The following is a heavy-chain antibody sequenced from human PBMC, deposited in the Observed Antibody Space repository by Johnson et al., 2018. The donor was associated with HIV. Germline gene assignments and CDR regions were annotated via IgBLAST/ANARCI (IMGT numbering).Heavy chain of an antibody. V-gene: IGHV3-11*04. CDR2: ISSSGSTI. J-gene: IGHJ3*02. CDR3: ASNPRWTYDGFDI. D-gene: IGHD3/OR15-3a*01. Sequence: QVQLVESGGGLVKPGGSLRLSCAASGFTFSDYYMSWIRQAPGKGLEWVSYISSSGSTIYYADSVRGRFTISRDNAKKSLFLQLSRLRAGDTGVYYCASNPRWTYDGFDIWGQGTMVTVSS. CDR1: GFTFSDYY.